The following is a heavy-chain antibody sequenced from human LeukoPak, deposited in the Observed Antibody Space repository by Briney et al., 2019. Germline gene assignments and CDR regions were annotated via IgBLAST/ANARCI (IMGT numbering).Heavy chain of an antibody. J-gene: IGHJ4*02. CDR1: GFTFSGYW. V-gene: IGHV3-74*01. Sequence: GGSLRLSCAASGFTFSGYWTHWVRQAQGKGLVWVSRIKSDGSYTAYADSVKGRFTISRDNAKNTLYLQMNSLRAEDTAVYYCARDVRGGYHDYWGQGTLVTVSS. CDR2: IKSDGSYT. CDR3: ARDVRGGYHDY. D-gene: IGHD5-18*01.